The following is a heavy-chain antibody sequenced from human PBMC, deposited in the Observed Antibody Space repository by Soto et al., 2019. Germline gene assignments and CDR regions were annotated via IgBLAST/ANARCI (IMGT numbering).Heavy chain of an antibody. CDR3: AADRKIVGTIGAFDF. V-gene: IGHV1-24*01. D-gene: IGHD1-26*01. CDR1: KNTLTELT. CDR2: SAPEEGEP. J-gene: IGHJ4*02. Sequence: CASVKVSCTVPKNTLTELTIDWLLQAPGKGLEWMGRSAPEEGEPIYPQKFQGRVSMTEDPSTDTAYMELTSLRFEDTAVYFCAADRKIVGTIGAFDFWGKGTQVTVSS.